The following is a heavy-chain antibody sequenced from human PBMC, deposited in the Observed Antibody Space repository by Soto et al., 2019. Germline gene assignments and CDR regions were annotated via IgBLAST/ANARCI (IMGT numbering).Heavy chain of an antibody. CDR1: GGSISSGDYS. J-gene: IGHJ3*01. Sequence: PSETLSLTCAVSGGSISSGDYSWSWIRQPPGKGLEWIGYIYHSGSADYNPSLKSRVTLSVDTSKNQFSLKLSSVTTADTAVYYCASTDPNYYDSSAYPHGFDVWGQGTMVTVSS. D-gene: IGHD3-22*01. CDR2: IYHSGSA. V-gene: IGHV4-30-2*02. CDR3: ASTDPNYYDSSAYPHGFDV.